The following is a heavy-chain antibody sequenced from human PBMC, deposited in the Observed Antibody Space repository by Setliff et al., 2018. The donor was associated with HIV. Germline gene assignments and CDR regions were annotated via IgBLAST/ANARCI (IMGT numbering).Heavy chain of an antibody. CDR3: AKEGGSHCTKGVCFPTNWLDS. J-gene: IGHJ5*01. Sequence: ASVKVSCKASGDTSTIHYIHWVRQAPGQGLEWMGIMNKDGVGTTYAQKFQGRVTLTRDRSTNTVYMDLNSLRSEDMAVYYCAKEGGSHCTKGVCFPTNWLDSWGQGTLVTVSS. CDR2: MNKDGVGT. CDR1: GDTSTIHY. D-gene: IGHD2-8*01. V-gene: IGHV1-46*01.